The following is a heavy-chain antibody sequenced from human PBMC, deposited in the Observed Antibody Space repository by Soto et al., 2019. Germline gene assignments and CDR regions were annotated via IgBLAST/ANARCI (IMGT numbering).Heavy chain of an antibody. V-gene: IGHV4-30-4*01. CDR2: VYSSGST. D-gene: IGHD2-8*02. CDR1: GGSINSGYYY. J-gene: IGHJ4*02. CDR3: ARGRLVVPAL. Sequence: PSETLSLTCTVSGGSINSGYYYWSWIRQPPGKGLEWIGYVYSSGSTYYHPSLKSQVVMSLDTSKNQVSLNLSSVAAADTAVYYCARGRLVVPALWGQGTLVTSPQ.